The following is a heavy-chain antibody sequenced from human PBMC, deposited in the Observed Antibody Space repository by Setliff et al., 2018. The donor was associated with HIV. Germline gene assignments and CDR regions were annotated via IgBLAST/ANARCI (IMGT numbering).Heavy chain of an antibody. CDR2: ISHSGST. J-gene: IGHJ5*02. CDR3: ARGVARQVVIDRWFDP. D-gene: IGHD2-21*01. Sequence: SETLSLTCAVFGGSFSDFYWSWIRQPPGKGLEWIGEISHSGSTVYHPSLKSRVTMSVDASKNLVSLNLNSVTAADTAIYYCARGVARQVVIDRWFDPWGQGTPVTVSS. CDR1: GGSFSDFY. V-gene: IGHV4-34*01.